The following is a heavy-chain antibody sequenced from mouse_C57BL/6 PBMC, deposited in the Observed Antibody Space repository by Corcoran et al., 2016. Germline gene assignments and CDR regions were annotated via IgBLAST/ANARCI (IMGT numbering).Heavy chain of an antibody. Sequence: EVQLQQSGPELVKPGASVKISCKASGYTFTDYYMNWVKQSHGKSLEWIGDINPNNGGTSYNQKFKGKATLTVDKSSSTAYMELRSLTSEDSAVYYCAFYYFDYWGQGTTLTVSS. D-gene: IGHD1-1*01. CDR2: INPNNGGT. CDR1: GYTFTDYY. CDR3: AFYYFDY. J-gene: IGHJ2*01. V-gene: IGHV1-26*01.